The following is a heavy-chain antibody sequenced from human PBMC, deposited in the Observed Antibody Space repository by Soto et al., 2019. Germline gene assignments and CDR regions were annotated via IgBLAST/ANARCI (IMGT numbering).Heavy chain of an antibody. CDR3: ATYTSLDY. CDR2: ISERGDTT. D-gene: IGHD2-2*02. Sequence: LRLSCAASGFTISRNAMYWVRQAPGKGLEWVSGISERGDTTHYADSVKGRFTISRDNSKNTLFLQRNSLRAEDTAVYFCATYTSLDYWGQGTLVTVSS. V-gene: IGHV3-23*01. CDR1: GFTISRNA. J-gene: IGHJ4*02.